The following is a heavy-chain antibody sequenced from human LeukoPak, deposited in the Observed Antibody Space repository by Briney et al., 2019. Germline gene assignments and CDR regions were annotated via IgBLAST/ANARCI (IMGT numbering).Heavy chain of an antibody. CDR2: IVVGSGNT. CDR3: ARGEFEPNLFDY. V-gene: IGHV1-58*01. CDR1: GFTFTNSA. D-gene: IGHD1-14*01. Sequence: SVKVSCKASGFTFTNSAVQWVRQARGQRLEWIGWIVVGSGNTNYAQTFQERVTITTDESTSTAYMELSSLRSEDTAVYYCARGEFEPNLFDYWGQGTLVTVSS. J-gene: IGHJ4*02.